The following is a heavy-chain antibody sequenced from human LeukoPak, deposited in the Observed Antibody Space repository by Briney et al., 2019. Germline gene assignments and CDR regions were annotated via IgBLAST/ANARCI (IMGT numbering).Heavy chain of an antibody. CDR2: IYHSGST. CDR1: GGSISNYY. Sequence: SETLSLTCSVSGGSISNYYWNWIRQTPGEGLEWIGYIYHSGSTYYNPSLKSRVTISVDTSKNQFSLSLTSVTAADTAVYYCARVAGVEVAPATSYWGQGTLVTVSS. J-gene: IGHJ4*02. V-gene: IGHV4-59*08. CDR3: ARVAGVEVAPATSY. D-gene: IGHD2-15*01.